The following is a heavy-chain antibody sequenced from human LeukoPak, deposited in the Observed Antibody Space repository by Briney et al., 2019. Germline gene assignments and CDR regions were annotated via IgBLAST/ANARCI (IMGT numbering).Heavy chain of an antibody. Sequence: GGSLRLSCAASGFIFSNYAMTWGRQAPGKGLEYISSITDSGGSAYYADSVKGRFTLSRDNSRDTLYLHLNSLRAEDTALYYCAKGGLGQASGLDVWSQGTTVIVSS. CDR1: GFIFSNYA. D-gene: IGHD3-10*01. V-gene: IGHV3-23*01. CDR3: AKGGLGQASGLDV. J-gene: IGHJ6*02. CDR2: ITDSGGSA.